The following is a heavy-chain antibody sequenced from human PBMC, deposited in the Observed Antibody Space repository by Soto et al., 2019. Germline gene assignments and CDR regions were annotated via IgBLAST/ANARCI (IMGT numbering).Heavy chain of an antibody. Sequence: QVQLVQSGAEEKKPGASVKVSCKASGYTFTGYAMHWVRQAPGQRLEWMGWITAGNGNTKYSQKFQGRVTITRDTSAIAAYMELSSLSSEDTAVYYCARAVAVAADFDYWGQGTLVTVSS. J-gene: IGHJ4*02. CDR1: GYTFTGYA. D-gene: IGHD6-19*01. CDR2: ITAGNGNT. CDR3: ARAVAVAADFDY. V-gene: IGHV1-3*05.